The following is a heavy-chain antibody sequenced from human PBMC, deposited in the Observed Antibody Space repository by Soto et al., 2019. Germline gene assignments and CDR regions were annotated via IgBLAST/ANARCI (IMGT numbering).Heavy chain of an antibody. V-gene: IGHV3-49*04. D-gene: IGHD3-9*01. CDR3: TFSHYVLRYFDWLLPDY. CDR1: GFTFGDYA. J-gene: IGHJ4*02. CDR2: IRSKAYGGTT. Sequence: PGGSLRLSCTASGFTFGDYAMSWVRQAPGKGLEWVGFIRSKAYGGTTEYAASVKGRFTISRDDSKSIAYLQMNSLKTEDTAVYYCTFSHYVLRYFDWLLPDYWGQGTLVTVSS.